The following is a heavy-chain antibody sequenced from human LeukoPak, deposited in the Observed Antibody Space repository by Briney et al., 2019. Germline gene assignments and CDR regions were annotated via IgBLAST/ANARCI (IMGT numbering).Heavy chain of an antibody. J-gene: IGHJ4*02. D-gene: IGHD3-22*01. CDR3: AKDQDSSGYYNFFDY. V-gene: IGHV4-59*01. CDR1: GGSISSYY. Sequence: SETLSLTCTVSGGSISSYYWSWIRQPPGKGLEWIGYIYYSGSTNYNPSLKSRVTISVDTSKNQFSLKLSSVTAADTAVYYCAKDQDSSGYYNFFDYWGQGTLVTVSS. CDR2: IYYSGST.